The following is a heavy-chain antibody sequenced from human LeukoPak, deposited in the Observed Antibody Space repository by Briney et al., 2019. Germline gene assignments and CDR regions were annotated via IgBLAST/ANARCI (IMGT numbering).Heavy chain of an antibody. CDR3: ARGYSSGIDY. CDR1: GASISSYY. V-gene: IGHV4-59*01. CDR2: IYYSGST. J-gene: IGHJ4*02. D-gene: IGHD6-19*01. Sequence: PSETLSLTCTVSGASISSYYWSWIRQPPGKGLEWIGYIYYSGSTNFNPSLKSRVTISLDTSKNQFSLKLSSVTAADTAVYYCARGYSSGIDYWGQGTLVTVSS.